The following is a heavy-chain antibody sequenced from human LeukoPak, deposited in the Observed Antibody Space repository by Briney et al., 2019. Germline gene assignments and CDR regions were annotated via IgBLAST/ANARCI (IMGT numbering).Heavy chain of an antibody. J-gene: IGHJ5*02. CDR1: GYSITSSYY. CDR2: IYHSGST. V-gene: IGHV4-38-2*01. D-gene: IGHD3-10*01. Sequence: SETLSLTCAVSGYSITSSYYWGLSRQPPGKGLEWIGSIYHSGSTYYNPSLKSRVTISVDTSNNHFSLKLSSVTAADTAVYYCARFRNDRFGEFNWFDPWGQGTLVTVSS. CDR3: ARFRNDRFGEFNWFDP.